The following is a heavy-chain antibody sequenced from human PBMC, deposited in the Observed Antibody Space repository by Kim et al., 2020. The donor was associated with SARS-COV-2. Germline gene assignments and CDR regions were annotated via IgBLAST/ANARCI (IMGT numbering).Heavy chain of an antibody. CDR2: IKKSGDEK. CDR1: GFTFRDYW. D-gene: IGHD3-3*01. J-gene: IGHJ6*01. CDR3: VREYFDFWSGRPMYNYY. Sequence: GGSLRLSCAVSGFTFRDYWMTWVRQAPGRGLEWVANIKKSGDEKHHAESVEGRFTISRDNVKNLLFLQMNSLRVEDSAVYYCVREYFDFWSGRPMYNYY. V-gene: IGHV3-7*01.